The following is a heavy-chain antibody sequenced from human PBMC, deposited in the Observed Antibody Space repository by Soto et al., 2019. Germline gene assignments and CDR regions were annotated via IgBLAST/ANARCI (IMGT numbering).Heavy chain of an antibody. V-gene: IGHV1-18*04. J-gene: IGHJ6*02. Sequence: ASVKVSCKASGYTFTSYGISWVRQAPGQGLEWMGWISAYNGNTNYAQKLQGRVTMTTDTSTSTAYMELRSLRSDDTAVYYCARDFWSGYDIYYGMDVWGQGTTVTVSS. D-gene: IGHD3-3*01. CDR1: GYTFTSYG. CDR3: ARDFWSGYDIYYGMDV. CDR2: ISAYNGNT.